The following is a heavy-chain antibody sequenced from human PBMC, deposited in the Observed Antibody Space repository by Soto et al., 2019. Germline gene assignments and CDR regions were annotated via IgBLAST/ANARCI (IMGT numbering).Heavy chain of an antibody. CDR2: ISYDGSKK. Sequence: QVQLVESGGGVVQPGRSLRLSCAASGFTFSSFAMYWVRQAPGKGLEWVAVISYDGSKKYYADSVKGQFTISRDNSKNTLYVHMNSLRTDDTAVYYCTRDMDYGDRAFGDYWGLGTLVTVSS. D-gene: IGHD4-17*01. CDR3: TRDMDYGDRAFGDY. CDR1: GFTFSSFA. V-gene: IGHV3-30-3*01. J-gene: IGHJ4*02.